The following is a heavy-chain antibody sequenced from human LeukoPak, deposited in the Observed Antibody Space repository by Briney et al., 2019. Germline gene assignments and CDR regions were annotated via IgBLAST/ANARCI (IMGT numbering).Heavy chain of an antibody. V-gene: IGHV3-53*01. Sequence: SGGSLRLSCAASGFTVSSNYMNWVRQAPGKGLEWVSVIYSGGSTYYADSVKGRFTISRDNSKNTLYLQMNSLRAEDTAVYYCARVGQSIAAPFDYWGQGTLVTVSS. D-gene: IGHD6-6*01. CDR1: GFTVSSNY. CDR2: IYSGGST. J-gene: IGHJ4*02. CDR3: ARVGQSIAAPFDY.